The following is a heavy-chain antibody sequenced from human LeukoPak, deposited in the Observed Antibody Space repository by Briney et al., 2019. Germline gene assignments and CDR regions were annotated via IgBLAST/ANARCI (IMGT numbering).Heavy chain of an antibody. CDR3: ARGITYYYDSSGYNYFDY. J-gene: IGHJ4*02. CDR1: GGSISSHY. Sequence: SETLSPTCTVSGGSISSHYWSWIRQPPGKGLEWIGYIYYSGSTNYNPSLKSRVTISVDTSKNQFSLKLSPVTAADTAVYYCARGITYYYDSSGYNYFDYWGQGTLVTVSS. D-gene: IGHD3-22*01. CDR2: IYYSGST. V-gene: IGHV4-59*11.